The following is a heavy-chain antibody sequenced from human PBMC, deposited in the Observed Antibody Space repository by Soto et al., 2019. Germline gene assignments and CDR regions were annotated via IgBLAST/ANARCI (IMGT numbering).Heavy chain of an antibody. CDR3: ASGGHYSWFDP. CDR1: GFTFSSYA. J-gene: IGHJ5*02. Sequence: EVQLLASGGDLVQPGGSLRLSCVASGFTFSSYAMSWVRQAPGKGLEWVSTISGGGETTYYADSVKGRFTISRDSSKNTLYLQMNSLRAGDTAVYFCASGGHYSWFDPWGQGILVTVSS. D-gene: IGHD2-15*01. CDR2: ISGGGETT. V-gene: IGHV3-23*01.